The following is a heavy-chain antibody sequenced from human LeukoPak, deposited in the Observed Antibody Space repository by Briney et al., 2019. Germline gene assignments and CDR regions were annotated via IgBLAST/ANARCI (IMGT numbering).Heavy chain of an antibody. Sequence: GGSLRLSCTASGFTFSNFAMNWVRQTPGKGLEWVSVISGSGSTYYADSVRGRFTVSRDNSKHTMSLQMNTLRAEDTAVYYCARGITAFGVPGATYYFDYWGQGTLVTVSS. D-gene: IGHD3-3*01. CDR2: ISGSGST. J-gene: IGHJ4*02. CDR3: ARGITAFGVPGATYYFDY. V-gene: IGHV3-23*01. CDR1: GFTFSNFA.